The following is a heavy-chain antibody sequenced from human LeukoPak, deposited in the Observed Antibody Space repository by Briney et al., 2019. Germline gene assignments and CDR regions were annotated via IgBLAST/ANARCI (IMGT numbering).Heavy chain of an antibody. V-gene: IGHV3-23*01. CDR2: ISGSGGST. Sequence: GGSLRLSCAASGFTFSSYAMSWVRQAPGKGLEWVSAISGSGGSTYYADSVKGRFTISRDNSKNTLYLQMNSLRAEDTAVYYCAKARNGYSRYGPYYYYMDVWGKGTTVTVSS. CDR3: AKARNGYSRYGPYYYYMDV. D-gene: IGHD5-18*01. CDR1: GFTFSSYA. J-gene: IGHJ6*03.